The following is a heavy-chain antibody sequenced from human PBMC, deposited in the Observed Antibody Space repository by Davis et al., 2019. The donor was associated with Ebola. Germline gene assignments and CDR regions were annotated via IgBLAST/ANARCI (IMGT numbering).Heavy chain of an antibody. D-gene: IGHD1-14*01. CDR2: IYYSGST. V-gene: IGHV4-31*03. J-gene: IGHJ3*02. CDR3: ARENPRAFDI. Sequence: SETLSLTCTVSGGSISSGGYYWSWIRQHPGKGLEWIGYIYYSGSTYYNPSLKSRVTISVDTSKNQFSLKLSSVTAADTAVYYCARENPRAFDIWGQGTMVTVSS. CDR1: GGSISSGGYY.